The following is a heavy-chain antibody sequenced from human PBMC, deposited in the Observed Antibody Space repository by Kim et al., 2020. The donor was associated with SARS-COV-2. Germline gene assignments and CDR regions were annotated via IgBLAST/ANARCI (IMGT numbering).Heavy chain of an antibody. CDR1: GFTLSGYW. CDR3: ARRQYSSGWYYFDY. J-gene: IGHJ4*02. V-gene: IGHV3-74*01. Sequence: GGSLRLSCAASGFTLSGYWMHWVRQAPGKGLVWVARINSDGRTKSYADSVKGRFTISRDNAKNTLYLQMNSLRAEDTAVYYCARRQYSSGWYYFDYRGQGTLVTVSS. CDR2: INSDGRTK. D-gene: IGHD6-19*01.